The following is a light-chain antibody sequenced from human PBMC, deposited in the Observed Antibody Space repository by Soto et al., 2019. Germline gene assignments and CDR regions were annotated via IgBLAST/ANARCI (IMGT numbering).Light chain of an antibody. CDR1: SSDVGGYNY. V-gene: IGLV2-14*01. CDR2: DVS. J-gene: IGLJ1*01. Sequence: QSVLTQPASVSGSPGQSITISCTGTSSDVGGYNYVSWYQQHPGKAPKLMIYDVSNRPSGVSNRFSGSKSGNTASPTISGLQAEDEADYYCSSYTSSSIYVFGTGTKVTVL. CDR3: SSYTSSSIYV.